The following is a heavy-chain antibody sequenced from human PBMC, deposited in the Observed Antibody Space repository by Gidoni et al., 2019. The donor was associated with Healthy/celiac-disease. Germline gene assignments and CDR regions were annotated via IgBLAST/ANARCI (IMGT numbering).Heavy chain of an antibody. CDR3: ARHSARNLGGSGSCFDY. CDR1: GGSISSSSYY. CDR2: IYYSGST. Sequence: QLQLQESGPGLVKPSETLSLTCTVSGGSISSSSYYWGWLRQPPGKGLEWIGSIYYSGSTYYNPSLKSRVTISVDTSKNQFSLKLSSVTAADTAVYYCARHSARNLGGSGSCFDYWGQGTLVTVSS. J-gene: IGHJ4*02. V-gene: IGHV4-39*01. D-gene: IGHD3-10*01.